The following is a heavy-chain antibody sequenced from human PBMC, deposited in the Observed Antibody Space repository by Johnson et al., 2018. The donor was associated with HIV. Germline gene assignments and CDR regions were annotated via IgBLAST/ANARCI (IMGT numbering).Heavy chain of an antibody. CDR2: ISGSGGST. V-gene: IGHV3-64*01. J-gene: IGHJ3*02. CDR3: ARPRTTVTQVDAFDI. Sequence: VQLVESGGGLVQPGGSLRLSCAASGFTFSSYVMSWVRQAPGKGLEWVSAISGSGGSTYYANSVKGRFTISRDNSKNTLYLQMGSLRAEDMAVYYCARPRTTVTQVDAFDIWGQGTMVTVSS. CDR1: GFTFSSYV. D-gene: IGHD4-17*01.